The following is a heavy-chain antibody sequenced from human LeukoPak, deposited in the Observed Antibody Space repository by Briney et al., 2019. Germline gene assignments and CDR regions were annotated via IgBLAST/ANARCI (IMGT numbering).Heavy chain of an antibody. J-gene: IGHJ4*02. Sequence: GGSLRLSCAASGFIFSNCWMSWVRQAPGKGLEWVANIKYDGSGTYYVDSVKGRFTISRDNAKNSLFLQMNSLRAEDTAIYYCTRVGYIDEGIDYWGQGTLVTVSS. D-gene: IGHD5-24*01. CDR1: GFIFSNCW. CDR2: IKYDGSGT. V-gene: IGHV3-7*04. CDR3: TRVGYIDEGIDY.